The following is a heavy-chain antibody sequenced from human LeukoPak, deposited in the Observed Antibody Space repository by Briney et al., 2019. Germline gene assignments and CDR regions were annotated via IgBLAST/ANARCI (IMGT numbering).Heavy chain of an antibody. CDR2: ISNSGSTM. CDR1: GFTFSSFD. Sequence: HPGGSLRLSCAASGFTFSSFDMNWVRQAPGKGLEWLSYISNSGSTMYYADSVKGRFTISRDNAKNSLYLQMNSLRAEDTAVYYCANGNYLRGHSGFDYWGQGTLVTVSS. V-gene: IGHV3-48*01. CDR3: ANGNYLRGHSGFDY. J-gene: IGHJ4*02. D-gene: IGHD5-12*01.